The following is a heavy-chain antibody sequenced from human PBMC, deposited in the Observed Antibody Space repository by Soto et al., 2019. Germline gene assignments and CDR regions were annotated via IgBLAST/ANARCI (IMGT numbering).Heavy chain of an antibody. CDR3: AKDERGAQQWLTEYFQH. V-gene: IGHV3-23*01. J-gene: IGHJ1*01. CDR2: ISGSGGST. D-gene: IGHD6-19*01. Sequence: PGGSLRLSCAASGFTFSSYAMSWVRQAPGKGLEWVSAISGSGGSTYYADSVKGRFTISRDNSKNTLYLQMNSLRAEDTAVYYCAKDERGAQQWLTEYFQHWGQGTLVTVSS. CDR1: GFTFSSYA.